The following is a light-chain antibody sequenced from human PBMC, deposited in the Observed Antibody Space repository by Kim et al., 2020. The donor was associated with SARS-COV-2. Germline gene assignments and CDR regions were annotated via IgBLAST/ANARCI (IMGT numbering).Light chain of an antibody. CDR1: QSVSSY. CDR2: DAS. V-gene: IGKV3-11*01. J-gene: IGKJ3*01. Sequence: EIVVSHSPSPLSLSPGERATLSCRASQSVSSYLAWYQQKPGQAPRLLIYDASNRATGIPARFSGSGSGTDFTLTISSLEPEDFAVYYCQQRTNRPPFTFVPGTKVDIK. CDR3: QQRTNRPPFT.